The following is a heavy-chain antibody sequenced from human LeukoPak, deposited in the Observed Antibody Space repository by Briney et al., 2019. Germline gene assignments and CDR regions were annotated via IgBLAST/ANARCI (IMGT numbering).Heavy chain of an antibody. CDR3: ARHPGYCDSSGYPLYYYYYGMDV. CDR2: IYYSGST. J-gene: IGHJ6*02. Sequence: PSETLSLTCTVSGGSISSYYWSWIRQPPGKGLEWIGYIYYSGSTNYNPSLKSRVTISVDTSKNQFSLKLSSVTAADTAVYYCARHPGYCDSSGYPLYYYYYGMDVWGQGTTVTVSS. D-gene: IGHD3-22*01. CDR1: GGSISSYY. V-gene: IGHV4-59*08.